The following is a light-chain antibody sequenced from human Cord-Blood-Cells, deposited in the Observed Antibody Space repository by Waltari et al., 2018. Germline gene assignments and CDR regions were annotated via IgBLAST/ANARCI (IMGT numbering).Light chain of an antibody. J-gene: IGLJ1*01. CDR1: SSDGGGYNY. CDR2: DVS. CDR3: CSYAGSYTSYV. Sequence: QSALPQPRSVSGSPGQSVTISCTGTSSDGGGYNYVSCYQQHPGKAPKLMIYDVSKRPSGVPDRFSGSKSGNPASLTISGLQAEDEADYYCCSYAGSYTSYVFGTGTKVTVL. V-gene: IGLV2-11*01.